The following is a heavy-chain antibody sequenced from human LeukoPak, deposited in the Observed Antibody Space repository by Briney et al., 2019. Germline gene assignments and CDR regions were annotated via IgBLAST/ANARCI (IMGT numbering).Heavy chain of an antibody. CDR2: IYYSGST. J-gene: IGHJ5*02. Sequence: SETLSLTCAVYGGSFSGYYWSWIRQPPGKGLEWIGSIYYSGSTYYNPSLKSRVTISVDTPKNQFSLKLSSVTAADTAVYYCARDWRIAVAGHNYFDPWGLGTLVTVSS. D-gene: IGHD6-19*01. V-gene: IGHV4-34*01. CDR1: GGSFSGYY. CDR3: ARDWRIAVAGHNYFDP.